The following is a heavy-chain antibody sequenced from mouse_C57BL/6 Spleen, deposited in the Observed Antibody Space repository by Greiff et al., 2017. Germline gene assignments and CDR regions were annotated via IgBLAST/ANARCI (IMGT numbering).Heavy chain of an antibody. V-gene: IGHV1-69*01. CDR1: GYTFTSYW. D-gene: IGHD1-1*01. CDR3: ARPANYYGSSPYYFDY. Sequence: VQLQQSGAELVMPGASVKLSCKASGYTFTSYWMHWVKQRPGQGLEWIGEIDPSDSYTNYNQKFKGKSTLTVDKSSSTAYMQLSSLTSEDSAVYYCARPANYYGSSPYYFDYWGQGTTLTVSS. CDR2: IDPSDSYT. J-gene: IGHJ2*01.